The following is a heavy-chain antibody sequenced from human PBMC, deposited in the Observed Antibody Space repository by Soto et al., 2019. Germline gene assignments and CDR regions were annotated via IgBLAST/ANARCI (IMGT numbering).Heavy chain of an antibody. CDR1: GGSFSGYY. D-gene: IGHD3-3*01. CDR3: ARGRSSVPDRRGIGYYGLDV. CDR2: INHSGIT. V-gene: IGHV4-34*01. J-gene: IGHJ6*02. Sequence: QVQLQQWGAGLLKPSETLSLTCVVNGGSFSGYYWSWVRQTPGKGLEWIGEINHSGITDSNPSLKSRVTISVDASRSEFSLKLTSVTAADTAVHYCARGRSSVPDRRGIGYYGLDVWGQGTTVTVS.